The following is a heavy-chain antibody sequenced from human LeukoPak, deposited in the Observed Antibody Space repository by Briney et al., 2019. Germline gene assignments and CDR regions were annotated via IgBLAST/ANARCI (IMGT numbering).Heavy chain of an antibody. D-gene: IGHD3-22*01. CDR2: ILQSGGDR. V-gene: IGHV3-23*01. CDR1: GFTFNSYA. Sequence: GGSLRLSCAASGFTFNSYAMTWVRQAPGKGLEWVSGILQSGGDRYYSDSVKGRFTVSRDNSKNTLYLQMNNLRVEDTAMYYCARVHDSTGYYHYFDSWGQGTLVTVSS. CDR3: ARVHDSTGYYHYFDS. J-gene: IGHJ4*02.